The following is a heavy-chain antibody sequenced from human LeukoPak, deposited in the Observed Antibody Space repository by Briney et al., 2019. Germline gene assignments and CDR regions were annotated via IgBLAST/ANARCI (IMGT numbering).Heavy chain of an antibody. V-gene: IGHV4-34*01. D-gene: IGHD1-26*01. J-gene: IGHJ3*02. CDR3: ARDKREPRYAFDI. CDR1: GGSFSGYY. CDR2: INHSGST. Sequence: SETLSLTCAVYGGSFSGYYWSWIRQPPGKGLEWIGEINHSGSTNYNPSLKSRVTISVDKSKNQFSLKLSSVTAADTAVYYCARDKREPRYAFDIWGQGTMVTVSS.